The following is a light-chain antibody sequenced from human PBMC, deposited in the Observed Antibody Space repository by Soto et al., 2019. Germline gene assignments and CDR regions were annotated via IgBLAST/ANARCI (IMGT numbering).Light chain of an antibody. V-gene: IGLV1-47*01. Sequence: QSVLTQPPSASGTPGQGVTISCSGSTSNIGSNYVYWYQQLPRTAPKLLIYRNNQRPSGVPDRFSGSKSGTSASLAISGLRSDDEADYFCATWDDSLNGFYVFGTGTKLTVL. CDR1: TSNIGSNY. CDR3: ATWDDSLNGFYV. J-gene: IGLJ1*01. CDR2: RNN.